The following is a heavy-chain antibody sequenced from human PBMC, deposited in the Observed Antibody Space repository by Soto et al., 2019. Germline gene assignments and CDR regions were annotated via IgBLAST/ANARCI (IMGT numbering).Heavy chain of an antibody. CDR2: IYYSGST. D-gene: IGHD3-22*01. V-gene: IGHV4-30-4*01. J-gene: IGHJ5*02. Sequence: SETLSLTCTVSGGSISSGDYYWSWIRQPPGKGLEWIGHIYYSGSTSYNPSLKSRVTISVDTSKNQFSLKLSSVTAADTAVFYCARESHYFDSSGYYDRRNWFDPWGQGTLVTVSS. CDR1: GGSISSGDYY. CDR3: ARESHYFDSSGYYDRRNWFDP.